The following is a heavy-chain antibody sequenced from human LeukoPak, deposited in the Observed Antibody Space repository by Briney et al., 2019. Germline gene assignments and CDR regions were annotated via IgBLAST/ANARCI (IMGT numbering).Heavy chain of an antibody. Sequence: ASVKVSCKASGYTFTGYYIHWVRQAPGQGLEWMGWIKPNSGGTKHAQRFQGRVTMTRDMSITTVYMELSSLRSDDTAVYYCAGVNIVATTSLDHWGQGTLVTVSS. V-gene: IGHV1-2*02. CDR1: GYTFTGYY. J-gene: IGHJ4*02. CDR3: AGVNIVATTSLDH. D-gene: IGHD5-12*01. CDR2: IKPNSGGT.